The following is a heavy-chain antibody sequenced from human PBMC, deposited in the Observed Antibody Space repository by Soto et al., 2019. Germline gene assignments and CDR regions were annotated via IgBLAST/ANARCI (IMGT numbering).Heavy chain of an antibody. J-gene: IGHJ2*01. D-gene: IGHD3-9*01. CDR3: ARFFFFKEEDGIRYTVPVSAFLLNRSSDL. CDR2: ISYDGSNK. V-gene: IGHV3-30-3*01. Sequence: KGLEWVAVISYDGSNKYYADSVKGRFTISRDNSKNTLYLQMNSLRAEDTAVYYCARFFFFKEEDGIRYTVPVSAFLLNRSSDL.